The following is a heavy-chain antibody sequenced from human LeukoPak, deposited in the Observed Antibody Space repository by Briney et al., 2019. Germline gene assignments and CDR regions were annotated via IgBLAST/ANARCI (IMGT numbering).Heavy chain of an antibody. CDR1: GGTFSSYA. D-gene: IGHD3-22*01. CDR2: IVPIFGTA. CDR3: ARAAKGQYYYDSSGYLYYFDY. J-gene: IGHJ4*02. V-gene: IGHV1-69*13. Sequence: ASVKVSCKASGGTFSSYAISWVRQAPGQGLEWMGGIVPIFGTANYAQKFQGRVTITADESTSTAYMELSSLRSEDTAVYYCARAAKGQYYYDSSGYLYYFDYWGQGTLVTVSS.